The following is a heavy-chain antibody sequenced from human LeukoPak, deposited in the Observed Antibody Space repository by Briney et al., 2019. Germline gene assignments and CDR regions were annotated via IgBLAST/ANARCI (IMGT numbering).Heavy chain of an antibody. CDR2: ISAYNGNT. CDR1: GYTFTNYG. CDR3: ARDRGYSGYDGGY. D-gene: IGHD5-12*01. Sequence: ASVKVSCKTSGYTFTNYGINWVRQAPGQGLEWMGWISAYNGNTNYAQKVQGRVTMTTDTSTSTAYMEMRSLRSDDTAAYYCARDRGYSGYDGGYWGQGTLVTVSS. V-gene: IGHV1-18*01. J-gene: IGHJ4*02.